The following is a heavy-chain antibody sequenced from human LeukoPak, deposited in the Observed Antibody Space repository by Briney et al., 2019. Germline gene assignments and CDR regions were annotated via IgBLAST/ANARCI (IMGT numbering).Heavy chain of an antibody. V-gene: IGHV4-59*01. CDR3: ARGRDDFWSGYYIPGFDY. Sequence: MPSETLSLTCTVSGGSISSYYRSWVRQPPGKGLEWIGYIYYSGSTYYNPSLKSRVTISGDTTKNQFSLKLSSVTAADTAVYDCARGRDDFWSGYYIPGFDYWGQGTLVTVSS. J-gene: IGHJ4*02. CDR1: GGSISSYY. D-gene: IGHD3-3*01. CDR2: IYYSGST.